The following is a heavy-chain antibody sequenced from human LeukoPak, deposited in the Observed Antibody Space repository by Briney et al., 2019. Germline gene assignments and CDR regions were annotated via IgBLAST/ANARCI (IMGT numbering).Heavy chain of an antibody. Sequence: GSLRLSCAASGFRLTTYGMSWVRQAPGKGLEWVSSISGSGTTYYVDSVKGRFTISRDDSNNTVFLQMNGLRAEDTAFYYCAKPTNYYDNSGYFYVGGGDWFFDLWGRGTLVTVSS. V-gene: IGHV3-23*01. CDR3: AKPTNYYDNSGYFYVGGGDWFFDL. CDR1: GFRLTTYG. CDR2: ISGSGTT. J-gene: IGHJ2*01. D-gene: IGHD3-22*01.